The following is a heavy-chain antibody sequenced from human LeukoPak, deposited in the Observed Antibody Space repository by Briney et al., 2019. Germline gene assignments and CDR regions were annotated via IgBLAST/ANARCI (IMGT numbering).Heavy chain of an antibody. D-gene: IGHD6-6*01. J-gene: IGHJ4*01. Sequence: GGSLRLSCAASGFTFSNYGIHWVRQAPGKGLEWVAFIYYDGSSKYYADSVKGRFTISRDNSKNTVYLQMNSLRGEDTAVYYCASTEYSPWYSFDYWAKEPWSPSPQ. CDR3: ASTEYSPWYSFDY. CDR1: GFTFSNYG. V-gene: IGHV3-30*19. CDR2: IYYDGSSK.